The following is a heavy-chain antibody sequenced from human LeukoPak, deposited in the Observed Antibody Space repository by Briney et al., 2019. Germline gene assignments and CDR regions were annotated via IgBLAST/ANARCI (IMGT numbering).Heavy chain of an antibody. D-gene: IGHD6-13*01. Sequence: GGSLRLSCAASGFTFNNYGMSWVRQAPGKGLEWASTITGSGTTTYYADSVQGRFTISRDNAKNTLYLQMNSLRAEDTAVYYCGRGGKVEQLVLARWGQGSLVTVSS. CDR3: GRGGKVEQLVLAR. J-gene: IGHJ4*02. V-gene: IGHV3-23*01. CDR1: GFTFNNYG. CDR2: ITGSGTTT.